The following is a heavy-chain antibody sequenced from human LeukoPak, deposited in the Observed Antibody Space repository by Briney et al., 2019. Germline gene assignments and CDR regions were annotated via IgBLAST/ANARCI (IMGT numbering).Heavy chain of an antibody. D-gene: IGHD3-10*01. CDR3: ARGPSITMVRGGQWYYYMDV. CDR2: INPSGGST. CDR1: GYTFPSYY. Sequence: AAVTVSCKASGYTFPSYYIHWVRQAPGQGRDGVGLINPSGGSTNYAQKFQGRVTMTRDTSTSTVYMELRSLRSEDTAVYYCARGPSITMVRGGQWYYYMDVWGKGTTVTISS. V-gene: IGHV1-46*01. J-gene: IGHJ6*03.